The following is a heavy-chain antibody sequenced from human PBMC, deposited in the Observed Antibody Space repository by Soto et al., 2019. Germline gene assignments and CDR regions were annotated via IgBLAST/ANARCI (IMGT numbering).Heavy chain of an antibody. D-gene: IGHD5-18*01. Sequence: ASVKVSCKASGYTLTDYAVRWVRQAPGQRLEWMGWMNAGVGNTLYSQKFQGRITITRDTSASTAYMELNSLKSEDTAIYYCARDTGYTFGSLNYWGPGTLVTVSS. CDR3: ARDTGYTFGSLNY. CDR2: MNAGVGNT. V-gene: IGHV1-3*01. J-gene: IGHJ4*02. CDR1: GYTLTDYA.